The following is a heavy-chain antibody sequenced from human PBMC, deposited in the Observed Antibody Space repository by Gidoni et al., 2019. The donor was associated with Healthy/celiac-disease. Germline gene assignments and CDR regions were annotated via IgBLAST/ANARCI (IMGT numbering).Heavy chain of an antibody. CDR1: GGSISSSSYY. CDR3: ARLFLGRTLGWFDP. D-gene: IGHD3-16*01. V-gene: IGHV4-39*01. CDR2: IYYSGST. Sequence: TVSGGSISSSSYYWGWIRQPPGKGLEWIGSIYYSGSTYYNPSLKSRVTISVDTSKNQFSLKLSSVTAADTAVYYCARLFLGRTLGWFDPWGQGTLVTVSS. J-gene: IGHJ5*02.